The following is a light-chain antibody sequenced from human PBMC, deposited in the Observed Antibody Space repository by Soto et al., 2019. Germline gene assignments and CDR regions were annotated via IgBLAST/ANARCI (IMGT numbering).Light chain of an antibody. Sequence: DIQMTQSPSSLSASVGDRVTITCRASQSIRSYLNWYQQQPGKAPKVXIYAASSLHSGVPSRFSGSGAGTDCTRTISSLQPEDFATDYCQQSYSTTWTFGQGTKVDIK. CDR2: AAS. J-gene: IGKJ1*01. CDR3: QQSYSTTWT. CDR1: QSIRSY. V-gene: IGKV1-39*01.